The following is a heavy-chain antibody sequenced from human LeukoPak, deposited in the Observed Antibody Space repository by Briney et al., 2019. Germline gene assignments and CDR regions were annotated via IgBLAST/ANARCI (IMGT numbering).Heavy chain of an antibody. J-gene: IGHJ6*03. CDR2: ISTRGST. CDR3: ARDAGFMVRGSRRGYDDYYYYMDV. Sequence: SQTLSLTCTVSGGSLSSCCYCWIWLRPPAGKGLECIGSISTRGSTNHNPSLQTRVTISVDTSQIHFSLTLVFVTAAAMSVCYCARDAGFMVRGSRRGYDDYYYYMDVWGKGTTVTISS. CDR1: GGSLSSCCYC. D-gene: IGHD3-10*01. V-gene: IGHV4-61*02.